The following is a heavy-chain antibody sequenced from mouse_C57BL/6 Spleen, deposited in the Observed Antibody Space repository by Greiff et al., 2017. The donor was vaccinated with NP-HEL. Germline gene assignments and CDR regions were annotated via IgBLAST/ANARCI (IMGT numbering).Heavy chain of an antibody. CDR3: ARDYYGSAPWFAY. CDR1: GYSITSGYY. D-gene: IGHD1-1*01. V-gene: IGHV3-6*01. CDR2: INYDGSN. J-gene: IGHJ3*01. Sequence: EVKLQESGPGLVKPSQSLSLTCSVTGYSITSGYYWNWIRQFPGNKLEWMGYINYDGSNNYNPSLKNRISITRDTSKNQFFLKLNSVTTEDTATYYCARDYYGSAPWFAYWGQGTLVTVSA.